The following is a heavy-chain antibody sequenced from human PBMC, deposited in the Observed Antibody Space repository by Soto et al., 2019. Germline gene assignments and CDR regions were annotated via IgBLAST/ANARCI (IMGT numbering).Heavy chain of an antibody. CDR3: ARTHIVVVPVRFDP. Sequence: ASVKVSCKASGYTFTSYGISWVRQAPGQGLEWMGWISAYNGNTNYAQKLQGRITMTTDTSTSTAYMELRSLRSDDTAVYYCARTHIVVVPVRFDPWGQGTLVTVSS. CDR1: GYTFTSYG. D-gene: IGHD2-2*01. V-gene: IGHV1-18*01. J-gene: IGHJ5*02. CDR2: ISAYNGNT.